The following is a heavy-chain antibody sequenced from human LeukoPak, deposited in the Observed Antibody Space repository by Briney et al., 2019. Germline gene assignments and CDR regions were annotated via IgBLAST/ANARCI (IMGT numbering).Heavy chain of an antibody. CDR1: GFSFSNYA. CDR2: ISGTGGTT. V-gene: IGHV3-23*01. J-gene: IGHJ3*02. D-gene: IGHD2/OR15-2a*01. Sequence: GGSLRLSCAASGFSFSNYAMSWVRRAPGKGLEWVSAISGTGGTTYHADSVKGRFTISRDNSKNTVSLQMNSLRVEDTAIYYCAKAYPNIVVLPYARGAFDIWGQGTVITVSS. CDR3: AKAYPNIVVLPYARGAFDI.